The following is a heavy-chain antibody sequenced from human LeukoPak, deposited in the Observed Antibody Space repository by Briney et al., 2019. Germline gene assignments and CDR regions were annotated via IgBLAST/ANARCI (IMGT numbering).Heavy chain of an antibody. CDR3: AKWGGRPFDY. V-gene: IGHV3-23*01. Sequence: PGGSLRLSCAASGFTFSAYQMTWIRQAPGKGLEWVSTISNGGDTTYYAESVEGRFTISRDNSKNTLYLQMDSLRVEDTALYYCAKWGGRPFDYWGQGTLVTVSS. J-gene: IGHJ4*02. CDR2: ISNGGDTT. D-gene: IGHD3-16*01. CDR1: GFTFSAYQ.